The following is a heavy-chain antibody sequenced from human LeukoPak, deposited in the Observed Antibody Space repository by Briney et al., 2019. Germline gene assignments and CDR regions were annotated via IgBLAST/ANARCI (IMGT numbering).Heavy chain of an antibody. CDR3: SAARPEGDAFDI. D-gene: IGHD6-6*01. V-gene: IGHV4-34*01. Sequence: SGTLSLTCAVYGGSFSGYYWSWLRQPPGKGLEWIGEINHSGSTNYNPSLKSRVTISVDTSKNQFSLKLSSVTAADTAVYYCSAARPEGDAFDIWGQGTMVTVSS. CDR1: GGSFSGYY. J-gene: IGHJ3*02. CDR2: INHSGST.